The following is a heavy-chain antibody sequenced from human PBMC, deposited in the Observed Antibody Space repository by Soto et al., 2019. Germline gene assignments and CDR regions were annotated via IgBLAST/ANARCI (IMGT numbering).Heavy chain of an antibody. Sequence: SETLTLTCSVSGDSVSSGDYYWSWIRQPPGKGLEWIGHVYFSGSTNYIPSIKRRLTMSVDTAKTQYSLKLNSRTAADAAVYYCARIAVDTYMIYCFDPWGQGTQVTVSS. J-gene: IGHJ5*02. CDR3: ARIAVDTYMIYCFDP. CDR2: VYFSGST. D-gene: IGHD2-21*01. CDR1: GDSVSSGDYY. V-gene: IGHV4-61*08.